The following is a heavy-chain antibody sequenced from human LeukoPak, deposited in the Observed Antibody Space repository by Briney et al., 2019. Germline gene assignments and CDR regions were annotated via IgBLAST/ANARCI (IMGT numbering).Heavy chain of an antibody. V-gene: IGHV3-21*01. D-gene: IGHD3-10*01. Sequence: PGGSLRLSCAASGFTFSSYSMNWVRQAPGKGLEWVSSISSSSSYIYYADSVKGRFAISRDNAKNSLYLQMNSLRAEDTAVYYCARVKYYYGSGSYYSDYWGQGTLVTVSS. CDR1: GFTFSSYS. J-gene: IGHJ4*02. CDR2: ISSSSSYI. CDR3: ARVKYYYGSGSYYSDY.